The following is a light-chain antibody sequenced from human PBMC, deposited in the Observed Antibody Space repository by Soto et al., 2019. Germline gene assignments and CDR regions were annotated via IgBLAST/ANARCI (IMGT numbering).Light chain of an antibody. CDR2: EVS. V-gene: IGLV2-14*01. CDR1: SSDIGGYKY. Sequence: QSALTPPSSVSGSLGQSITISCTGTSSDIGGYKYVSWYQQHPGKAPKLIIFEVSNRPSGVSDRFSGSNSGNTASLTISGLQAEDEADYYCTSYSRYRVLVFGGGTKLTVL. J-gene: IGLJ3*02. CDR3: TSYSRYRVLV.